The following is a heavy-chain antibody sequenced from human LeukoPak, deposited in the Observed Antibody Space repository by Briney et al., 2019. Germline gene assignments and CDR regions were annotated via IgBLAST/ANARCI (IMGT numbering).Heavy chain of an antibody. CDR1: GFTLDTYG. D-gene: IGHD1-26*01. CDR3: ATDRPVVGATRSLSY. CDR2: IGGSGVAT. V-gene: IGHV3-23*01. Sequence: GASLRLSCAASGFTLDTYGVSWARPARGKGREWVSGIGGSGVATYYVDSVKGLFTISRDNSKCTLYLQMNSLSDEDTAVYYCATDRPVVGATRSLSYWGQGTLVTVSS. J-gene: IGHJ4*02.